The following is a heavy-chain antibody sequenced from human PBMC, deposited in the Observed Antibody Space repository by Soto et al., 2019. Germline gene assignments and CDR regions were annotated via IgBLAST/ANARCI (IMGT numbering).Heavy chain of an antibody. CDR1: GYTLTELS. CDR2: FDPEDGET. V-gene: IGHV1-24*01. Sequence: ASVKVSCKVSGYTLTELSMHWVRQAPGKGLEWMGGFDPEDGETIYAQKFQGRVTMTEDTSTDTAYMELSSLRSEDTAVYYCATGGIRDCSGGSCYLRWGQGTLVTVSS. D-gene: IGHD2-15*01. J-gene: IGHJ4*02. CDR3: ATGGIRDCSGGSCYLR.